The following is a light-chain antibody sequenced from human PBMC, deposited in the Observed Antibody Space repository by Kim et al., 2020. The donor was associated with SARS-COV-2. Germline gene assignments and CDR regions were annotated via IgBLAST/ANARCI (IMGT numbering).Light chain of an antibody. CDR3: SAWDRRLSDWV. J-gene: IGLJ3*02. Sequence: QAGLTQPPSVSKGLRQTATLTCTGDSNNVGDPGATWLQQHQGHPPQLLSYRNNNRPSGISERFSASRSGNTPSLTIAGLQPDDEGDYYCSAWDRRLSDWVFGEGTQLTVL. CDR1: SNNVGDPG. CDR2: RNN. V-gene: IGLV10-54*04.